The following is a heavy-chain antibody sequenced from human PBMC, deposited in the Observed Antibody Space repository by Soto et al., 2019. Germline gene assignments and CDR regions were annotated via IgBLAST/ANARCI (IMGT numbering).Heavy chain of an antibody. Sequence: GGSLRLSCAASGFTFSSYSMNWVRQAPGKGLEWVSSISSSSSYIYYADSVKGRFTISRDNAKNSLYLQMNSLRAEDTAVYYCAREYTVANYYYYGMDVWGQGTTVTVSS. D-gene: IGHD4-4*01. V-gene: IGHV3-21*01. CDR1: GFTFSSYS. J-gene: IGHJ6*02. CDR2: ISSSSSYI. CDR3: AREYTVANYYYYGMDV.